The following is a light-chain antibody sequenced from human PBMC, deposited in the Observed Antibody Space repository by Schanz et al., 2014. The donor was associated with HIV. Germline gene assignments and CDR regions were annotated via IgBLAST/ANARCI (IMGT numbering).Light chain of an antibody. J-gene: IGKJ3*01. CDR2: AAS. V-gene: IGKV1-39*01. CDR3: QQSYTTPRT. CDR1: QSISTY. Sequence: DIQLTQSPSSLSASVGDRVTITCRASQSISTYLNWYQHKPGKAPKLLIYAASNLQSGVPSRFSGRGSGTDFTLTINSLQPEDFATYYCQQSYTTPRTFGPGTKVDI.